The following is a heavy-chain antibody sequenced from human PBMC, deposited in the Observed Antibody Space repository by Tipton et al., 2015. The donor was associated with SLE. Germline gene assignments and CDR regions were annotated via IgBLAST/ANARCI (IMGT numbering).Heavy chain of an antibody. D-gene: IGHD6-13*01. CDR3: ARDESSQQLPGEIQY. V-gene: IGHV3-48*01. Sequence: SLRLSCAASGFTFSSYAMTWVRQAPGKGLEWVSYISSSSSTISYADSVKGRFTISRDNSKNTLYLQMNSLRPGDTAIYYCARDESSQQLPGEIQYWGQGTLVIVSS. J-gene: IGHJ1*01. CDR2: ISSSSSTI. CDR1: GFTFSSYA.